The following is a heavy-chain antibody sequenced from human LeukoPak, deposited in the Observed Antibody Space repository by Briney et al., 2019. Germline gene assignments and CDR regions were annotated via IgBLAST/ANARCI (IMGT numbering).Heavy chain of an antibody. J-gene: IGHJ3*02. V-gene: IGHV1-18*01. CDR2: ISAYNGNT. Sequence: ASVKVSCEASGYTFTSYGISWVRQAPGQGLEWMGWISAYNGNTNYAQKLQGRVTMTTDTSTSTAYMELRSLRSDDTAVYYCARDHPDWSPRGDAFDIWGQGTMVTVSS. CDR1: GYTFTSYG. D-gene: IGHD3-10*01. CDR3: ARDHPDWSPRGDAFDI.